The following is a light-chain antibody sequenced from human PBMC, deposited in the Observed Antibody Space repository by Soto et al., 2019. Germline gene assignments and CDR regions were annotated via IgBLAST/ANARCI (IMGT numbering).Light chain of an antibody. Sequence: QSVLTQSPSASASLGASVKLTCTLSSGHSSYAIAWHQKQPGKGPRYLMDLNNDGSHTKGDGIPDRFSGSSSGADRYLIISSLQSEDEADYYGQTWGTGFQFFGGGTKLTV. CDR3: QTWGTGFQF. CDR2: LNNDGSH. V-gene: IGLV4-69*01. J-gene: IGLJ2*01. CDR1: SGHSSYA.